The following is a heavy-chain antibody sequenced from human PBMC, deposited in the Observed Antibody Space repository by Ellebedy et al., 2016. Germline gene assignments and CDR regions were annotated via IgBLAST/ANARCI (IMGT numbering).Heavy chain of an antibody. J-gene: IGHJ4*02. CDR2: IYISGST. Sequence: GSLRLXXTVSGDSISSYYWTWIRQPAGKGLEWIGRIYISGSTNYNPSLKSRVTMSVDTSKNQFSLNLTSVTAADTAVYYCATEASSNSYRGVDYWGQGTLATVSS. CDR3: ATEASSNSYRGVDY. CDR1: GDSISSYY. D-gene: IGHD6-13*01. V-gene: IGHV4-4*07.